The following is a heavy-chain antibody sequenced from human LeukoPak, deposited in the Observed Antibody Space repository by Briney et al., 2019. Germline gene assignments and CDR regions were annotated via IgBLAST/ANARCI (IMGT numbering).Heavy chain of an antibody. D-gene: IGHD1-1*01. V-gene: IGHV4-34*01. J-gene: IGHJ4*02. CDR2: INHSGST. CDR3: ARGRWNGPFDY. CDR1: GGSFSGYY. Sequence: SETLSLTCAVYGGSFSGYYWSWIRQPPGKGLEWIGEINHSGSTNYNPSLKSRVTISVGTSKNQFSLKLSSVTAADTAVYYCARGRWNGPFDYWGQGTLVTVSS.